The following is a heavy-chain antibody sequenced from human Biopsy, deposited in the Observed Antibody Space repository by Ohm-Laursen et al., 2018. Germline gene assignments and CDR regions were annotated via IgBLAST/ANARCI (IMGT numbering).Heavy chain of an antibody. D-gene: IGHD3-22*01. J-gene: IGHJ6*02. Sequence: SNTLSLTCSVYGESFNGYYWSWIRQTPGKGLEWIGEINHSGRTNYNPSFKSRVTISVDTSKNQFSLKVRSVTAADTAVYYCVRGVDYYDPYHYYALDVWGQGTTVTVSS. CDR2: INHSGRT. CDR1: GESFNGYY. CDR3: VRGVDYYDPYHYYALDV. V-gene: IGHV4-34*01.